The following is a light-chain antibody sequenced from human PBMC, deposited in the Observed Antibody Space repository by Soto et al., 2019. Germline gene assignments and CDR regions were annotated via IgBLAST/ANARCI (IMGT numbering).Light chain of an antibody. CDR1: QSFSNS. J-gene: IGKJ4*01. Sequence: EIVLTQSPATLSLSRGERATLFCRASQSFSNSLAWYQQRPGQAPRLLIYDASNRATGIPARFSGSGSGTDFTLTISSLEPEDFAVYYCHQRGNWPLTFGGGTKVEI. CDR2: DAS. CDR3: HQRGNWPLT. V-gene: IGKV3-11*01.